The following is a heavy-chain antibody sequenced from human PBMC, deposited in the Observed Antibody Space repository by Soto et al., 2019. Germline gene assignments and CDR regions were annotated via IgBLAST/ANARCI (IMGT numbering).Heavy chain of an antibody. Sequence: EVQLLESGGGLVQPGGSLRLSCVVSGFSFTTSAMSWVRQAPGKGLEWVSAISGTGGNTDYADSVKGRFTISRDNSRNTLFLQMASLKAEDTAMYYCAKDIFDCHTTGCYSGHFYGMDVWGQGTTVTVSS. CDR1: GFSFTTSA. V-gene: IGHV3-23*01. CDR3: AKDIFDCHTTGCYSGHFYGMDV. D-gene: IGHD2-2*01. CDR2: ISGTGGNT. J-gene: IGHJ6*02.